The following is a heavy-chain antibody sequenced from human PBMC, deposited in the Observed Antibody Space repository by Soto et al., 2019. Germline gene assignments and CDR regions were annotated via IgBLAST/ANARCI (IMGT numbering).Heavy chain of an antibody. D-gene: IGHD1-26*01. V-gene: IGHV3-23*01. J-gene: IGHJ5*02. CDR1: GFIFENFG. CDR3: AKNQGVELVPLATVDWFDP. Sequence: GGSLRLSCAASGFIFENFGMSWVRQAPGKGLEWISSISGSGFKKYYADSVKGRFTISRDKSKSTVYLELNNLSAEDTAVYHCAKNQGVELVPLATVDWFDPWGQGSVVTVSS. CDR2: ISGSGFKK.